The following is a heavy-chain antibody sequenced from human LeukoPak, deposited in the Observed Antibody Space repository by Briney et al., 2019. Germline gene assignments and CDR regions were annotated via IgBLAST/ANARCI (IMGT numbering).Heavy chain of an antibody. CDR1: GGATSSHN. CDR2: IYNSGST. D-gene: IGHD3-3*01. J-gene: IGHJ6*03. CDR3: ARVDYDFWSGYYTGHYYMDV. Sequence: SETLSPTCTVSGGATSSHNWSWIWQPPGKGLGWIGYIYNSGSTNYNPSLKSRVTISVDTSKNQFSLKLSSVTAADTAVYYCARVDYDFWSGYYTGHYYMDVWGKGTTVTVSS. V-gene: IGHV4-59*11.